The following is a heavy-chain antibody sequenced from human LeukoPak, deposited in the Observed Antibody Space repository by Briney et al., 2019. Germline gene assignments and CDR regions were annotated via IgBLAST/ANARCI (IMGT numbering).Heavy chain of an antibody. CDR3: AKDQCTRTRCDGYPGH. Sequence: GGSLRLSCAASGFTFSSYGMHWVRQAPGKGLEWVAFVHFDGTTEYSGDSVKGRFTVSRDNSKDILYLQMDSLRPEDTAVYYCAKDQCTRTRCDGYPGHWGQGTLVAVSS. V-gene: IGHV3-30*02. D-gene: IGHD2-2*03. CDR2: VHFDGTTE. CDR1: GFTFSSYG. J-gene: IGHJ4*02.